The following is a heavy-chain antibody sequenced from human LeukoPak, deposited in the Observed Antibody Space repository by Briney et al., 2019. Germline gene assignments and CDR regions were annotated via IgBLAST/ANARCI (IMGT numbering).Heavy chain of an antibody. J-gene: IGHJ6*02. CDR1: GGSISSSSYY. CDR3: ARDDATVVTPRFYYYGMDV. V-gene: IGHV4-39*07. D-gene: IGHD4-23*01. Sequence: SETLSLTCTVSGGSISSSSYYWGWIRQPPGKGLEWIGSIYYSGSTYYNPSLKSRVTISVDTSKNQFSLKLSSVTAADTAVYYCARDDATVVTPRFYYYGMDVWGQGTTVTVSS. CDR2: IYYSGST.